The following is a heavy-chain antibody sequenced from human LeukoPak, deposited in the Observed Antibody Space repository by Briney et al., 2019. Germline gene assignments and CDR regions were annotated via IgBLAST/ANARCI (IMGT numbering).Heavy chain of an antibody. V-gene: IGHV1-18*01. D-gene: IGHD2-15*01. CDR2: ISAYNGYT. CDR1: GYTFTSYG. Sequence: ASVKLSCKASGYTFTSYGISWVRQAPGQRLEWMGWISAYNGYTNYAQKLQGRVTMTTDTSTSTAYMELRSLRSDDTAVYYCARDREAQVVVVAATANWFEPWGEGTLVTVSS. J-gene: IGHJ5*02. CDR3: ARDREAQVVVVAATANWFEP.